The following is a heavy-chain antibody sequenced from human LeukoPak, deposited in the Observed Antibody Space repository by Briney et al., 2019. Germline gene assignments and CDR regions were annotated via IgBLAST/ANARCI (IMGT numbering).Heavy chain of an antibody. V-gene: IGHV3-48*03. Sequence: PGGSLRLSCAASGFTFRSYEMNWVRQAPGKGLEWVSYISSSGSTIYYADSVKGRFTISRDNAKNSLYLQMNSLRAEDTAVYYCARVGQRIPRQGFDYWGQGTLVTVSS. D-gene: IGHD2-2*02. CDR2: ISSSGSTI. CDR3: ARVGQRIPRQGFDY. J-gene: IGHJ4*02. CDR1: GFTFRSYE.